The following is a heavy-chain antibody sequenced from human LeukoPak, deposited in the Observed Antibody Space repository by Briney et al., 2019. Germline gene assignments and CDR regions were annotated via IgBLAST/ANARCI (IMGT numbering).Heavy chain of an antibody. J-gene: IGHJ4*02. CDR1: GGSISSYY. CDR2: IYNSGNT. V-gene: IGHV4-59*08. D-gene: IGHD4-17*01. CDR3: ARYYGGTSFYFDY. Sequence: SETLSLTCTVSGGSISSYYWSWLRQPPGKGLEWIGYIYNSGNTNYNPSLKSRVTISIDTSRNQFSLKLSSVTAADTAVYYCARYYGGTSFYFDYWGQGTLVTVSS.